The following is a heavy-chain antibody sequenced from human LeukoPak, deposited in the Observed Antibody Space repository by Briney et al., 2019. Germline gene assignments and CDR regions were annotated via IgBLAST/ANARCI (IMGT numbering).Heavy chain of an antibody. V-gene: IGHV3-74*01. Sequence: AGSLRLSCVASGFTFSADWMHWVRQAPGEGLVWVARIDGDATITNYADSVRGRFTISRDNAKSSLYLQMNSLRVEDTAVYYCVRAMDVWGKGTTVTVSS. CDR3: VRAMDV. CDR1: GFTFSADW. J-gene: IGHJ6*04. CDR2: IDGDATIT.